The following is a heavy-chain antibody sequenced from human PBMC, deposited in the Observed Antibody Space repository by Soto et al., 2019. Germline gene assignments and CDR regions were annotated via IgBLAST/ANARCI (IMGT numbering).Heavy chain of an antibody. D-gene: IGHD1-26*01. J-gene: IGHJ4*02. V-gene: IGHV1-24*01. CDR2: FDPEDGET. Sequence: ASVKVSCKVSGYTLTELSMHWVRQAPGKGLEWMGGFDPEDGETIYAQKFQGRVTMTEDTSTDTAYMELSSLRSEDTAVYYCATGFDGSYSLYYFDYWGQGTLVTVSS. CDR3: ATGFDGSYSLYYFDY. CDR1: GYTLTELS.